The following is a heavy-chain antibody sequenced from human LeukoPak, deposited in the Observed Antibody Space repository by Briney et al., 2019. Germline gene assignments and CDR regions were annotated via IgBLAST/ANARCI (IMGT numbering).Heavy chain of an antibody. D-gene: IGHD6-19*01. CDR2: IRYDGSNK. CDR1: GFTFSSYG. CDR3: AKGRISVVGTLDP. J-gene: IGHJ5*02. V-gene: IGHV3-30*02. Sequence: GGSLRLSCAASGFTFSSYGMHWVRQAPGKGLEWVAFIRYDGSNKYYADSVKGRFTISRDNSKNTLYLQMNSLRAEDTAVYYCAKGRISVVGTLDPWGQGTLVTVSS.